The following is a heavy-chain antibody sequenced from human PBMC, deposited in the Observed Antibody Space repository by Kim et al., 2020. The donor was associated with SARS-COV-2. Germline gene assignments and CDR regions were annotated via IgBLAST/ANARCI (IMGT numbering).Heavy chain of an antibody. CDR2: IYYSGST. D-gene: IGHD4-17*01. Sequence: SETLSLTCTVSGGSISSSSFYWGWIRQPPGQGLEWIGSIYYSGSTYYNPSLKSRVTISVDTSNNQFSLKLSSVTASDTAMYYCARIYGGNSQFGYWGQGTLVTVSS. CDR1: GGSISSSSFY. CDR3: ARIYGGNSQFGY. V-gene: IGHV4-39*07. J-gene: IGHJ4*02.